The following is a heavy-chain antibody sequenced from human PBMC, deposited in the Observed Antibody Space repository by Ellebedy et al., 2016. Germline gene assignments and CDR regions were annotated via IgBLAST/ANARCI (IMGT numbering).Heavy chain of an antibody. CDR1: GDSVSINSGG. D-gene: IGHD6-19*01. J-gene: IGHJ3*02. Sequence: SQTLSLTCAISGDSVSINSGGWNWIRQSPERGLEWLGRTYYASKWYNDYAVSVKSRAAINPATSKNQFSLQLNSVTPEDTAVYYCARGWLRGSFDIWGQGTTVIVSS. CDR3: ARGWLRGSFDI. CDR2: TYYASKWYN. V-gene: IGHV6-1*01.